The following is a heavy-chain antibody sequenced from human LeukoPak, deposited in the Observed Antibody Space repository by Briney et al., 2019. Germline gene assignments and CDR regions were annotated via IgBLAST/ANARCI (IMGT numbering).Heavy chain of an antibody. CDR1: GSTFSAYN. V-gene: IGHV3-21*06. CDR2: ISRNVNYM. CDR3: ARVSPRSYVSGVLKGYYIDY. J-gene: IGHJ4*01. Sequence: GGSLRLSCEASGSTFSAYNMQWVRQAPQKGLEWVSSISRNVNYMYYGDSVKGRFIISRDNAKNSLSLQMNNLRTEDTAVYYCARVSPRSYVSGVLKGYYIDYWGHGTLVTVSS. D-gene: IGHD2-15*01.